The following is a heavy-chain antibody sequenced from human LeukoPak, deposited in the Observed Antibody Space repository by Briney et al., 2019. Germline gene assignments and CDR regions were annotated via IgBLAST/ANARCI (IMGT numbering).Heavy chain of an antibody. D-gene: IGHD4-11*01. CDR2: IYYSGST. CDR1: GGSISSSY. V-gene: IGHV4-59*08. Sequence: PLETLSLTCTASGGSISSSYWSWIRQPPGKGLEWLAYIYYSGSTNYNPSLKSRVTISVDTSKNQFSLKLNSVTAADTAVYYCARQGPLTTAVTTRTNPFDYWGQGTLVTVSS. J-gene: IGHJ4*02. CDR3: ARQGPLTTAVTTRTNPFDY.